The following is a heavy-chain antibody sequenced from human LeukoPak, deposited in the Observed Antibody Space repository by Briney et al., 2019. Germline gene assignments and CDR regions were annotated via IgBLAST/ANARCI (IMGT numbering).Heavy chain of an antibody. CDR2: IRYDGSNK. CDR3: AKARRDGYTYYFDY. Sequence: GGSLRLSCAASGFTFSSYGMHWVRQAPGKGLEWVAFIRYDGSNKYYADSVKGRFTISRDNSKNTLYLQMNSLRAEDTAVYYCAKARRDGYTYYFDYWGQGTLVTVSS. CDR1: GFTFSSYG. D-gene: IGHD5-24*01. J-gene: IGHJ4*02. V-gene: IGHV3-30*02.